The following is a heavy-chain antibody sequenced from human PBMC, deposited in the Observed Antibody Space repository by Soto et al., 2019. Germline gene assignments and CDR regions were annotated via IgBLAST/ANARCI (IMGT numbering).Heavy chain of an antibody. CDR3: ARELIRYDILTASNFYALDV. Sequence: QVQLVQSGAEVKKHGASVQVSCTASGYTFNTFGISWVRQAPGQGLEWMGWISVYSGHTDFAQKLQDRVTLTTDTSTSTAYMDLRDLRSDDTAVYYCARELIRYDILTASNFYALDVWGPGTTVTVSS. V-gene: IGHV1-18*01. J-gene: IGHJ6*02. CDR1: GYTFNTFG. D-gene: IGHD3-9*01. CDR2: ISVYSGHT.